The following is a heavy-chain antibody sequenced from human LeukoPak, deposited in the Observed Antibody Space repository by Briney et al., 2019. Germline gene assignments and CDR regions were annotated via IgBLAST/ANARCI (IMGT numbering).Heavy chain of an antibody. CDR1: GGSISSSSYY. J-gene: IGHJ6*02. D-gene: IGHD6-13*01. CDR3: ARDRRSSWSYYYYYGMDV. V-gene: IGHV4-61*01. CDR2: IYYSGST. Sequence: PSETLSLTCTVSGGSISSSSYYWSWIRQPPGKGLEWIGYIYYSGSTNYNPSLKSRVTISVDTSKNQFSLKLSSVTAADTAVYYCARDRRSSWSYYYYYGMDVWGQGTTVTVSS.